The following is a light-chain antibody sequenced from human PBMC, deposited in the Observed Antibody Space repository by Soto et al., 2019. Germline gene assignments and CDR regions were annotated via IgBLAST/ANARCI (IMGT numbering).Light chain of an antibody. V-gene: IGLV6-57*02. CDR2: EDN. CDR1: SGSIASNY. J-gene: IGLJ2*01. Sequence: NFMLTQPHSVSESPGKTVTISCTGSSGSIASNYVQWFQQRPGSAPTTVIYEDNQRPSGVPDRFSGSIDSSSNSASLTISGLRTEDAADYYCQSYDARNVVFGGGTKLTVL. CDR3: QSYDARNVV.